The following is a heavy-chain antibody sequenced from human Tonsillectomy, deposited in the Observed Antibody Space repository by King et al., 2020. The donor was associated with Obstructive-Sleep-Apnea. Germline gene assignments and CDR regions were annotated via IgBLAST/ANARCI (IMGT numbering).Heavy chain of an antibody. J-gene: IGHJ4*02. CDR2: ISGSGGST. CDR1: GFTFSSYA. Sequence: VQLVESGGGLVQPGGSLRLSCAASGFTFSSYAMSWVRQAPGKGLEWVSGISGSGGSTLYAESVKGRFTISRDNSKNTLYLQMNSLRAEDTAVYYCAKDRKNIAVAGTDLWGQGTLVTVSS. D-gene: IGHD6-19*01. V-gene: IGHV3-23*04. CDR3: AKDRKNIAVAGTDL.